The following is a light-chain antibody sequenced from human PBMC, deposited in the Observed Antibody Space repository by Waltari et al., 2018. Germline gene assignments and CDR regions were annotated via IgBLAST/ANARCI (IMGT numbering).Light chain of an antibody. Sequence: EVVMTQSPATLSLSPGERATLSCRASQSVSSFLAWYQQKPGQAPRLLIYGASTRATGIPARFSGSGSGTEFTRTISSLQSEDFAVYYCQQYNDWPPLTFGGGTKVEIK. CDR1: QSVSSF. CDR3: QQYNDWPPLT. J-gene: IGKJ4*01. CDR2: GAS. V-gene: IGKV3-15*01.